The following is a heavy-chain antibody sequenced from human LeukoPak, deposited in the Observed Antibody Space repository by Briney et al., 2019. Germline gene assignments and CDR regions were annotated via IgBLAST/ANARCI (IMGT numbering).Heavy chain of an antibody. Sequence: GGSLRLSCAASGFTFSSYAMHWVRQAPGKGLEWVAVISYDGSNKYYADSVKGRFTISRDNAKNSLYLQMNSLRAEDTAVYYCARSSNSSPLITHIAVAGEFDYWGQGTLVTVSS. V-gene: IGHV3-30*04. CDR2: ISYDGSNK. J-gene: IGHJ4*02. CDR1: GFTFSSYA. D-gene: IGHD6-19*01. CDR3: ARSSNSSPLITHIAVAGEFDY.